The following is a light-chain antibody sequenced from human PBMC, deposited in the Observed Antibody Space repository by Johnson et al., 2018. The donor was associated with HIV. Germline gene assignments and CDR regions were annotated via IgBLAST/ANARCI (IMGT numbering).Light chain of an antibody. CDR3: GTCDSSLSAPYV. Sequence: QSVLTQPPSVSAAPGQKVTISCSGSSSNIGNNYVSWYQQLPGTAPKLLIYENNKRPSGIPDRFSGSKSVTSATLGITGLQTGDEADYYCGTCDSSLSAPYVFGTGTKVTVL. CDR1: SSNIGNNY. CDR2: ENN. J-gene: IGLJ1*01. V-gene: IGLV1-51*02.